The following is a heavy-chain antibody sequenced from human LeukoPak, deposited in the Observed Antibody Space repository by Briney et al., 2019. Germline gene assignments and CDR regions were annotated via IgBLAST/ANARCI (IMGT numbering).Heavy chain of an antibody. CDR3: XXXXXXXXXXXXXXXXXXXX. J-gene: IGHJ4*02. Sequence: SETLSLSCNVSGGSISSHYWSWIRQPPGKGLEGIGYIDHTGSTDFSPSLKRRVTISVDTSKNHVSLEFVYVTAADTAWYFLXXXXXXXXXXXXXXXXXXXXXGRGTLVTVS. CDR1: GGSISSHY. V-gene: IGHV4-59*11. CDR2: IDHTGST.